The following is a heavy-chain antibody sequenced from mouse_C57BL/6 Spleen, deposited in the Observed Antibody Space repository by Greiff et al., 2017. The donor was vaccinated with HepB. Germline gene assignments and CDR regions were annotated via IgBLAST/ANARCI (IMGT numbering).Heavy chain of an antibody. CDR1: GYAFSSSW. Sequence: VQLQQSGPELVKPGASVKISCKASGYAFSSSWMNWVKQRPGKGLEWIGRIYPGDGDTNYNGKVKGKATLTADKSSSTAYMQLSSLTSEDSAVYCGAREAYDCDEGAYYAMDYWGQGTSVTVSS. D-gene: IGHD2-4*01. J-gene: IGHJ4*01. CDR3: AREAYDCDEGAYYAMDY. V-gene: IGHV1-82*01. CDR2: IYPGDGDT.